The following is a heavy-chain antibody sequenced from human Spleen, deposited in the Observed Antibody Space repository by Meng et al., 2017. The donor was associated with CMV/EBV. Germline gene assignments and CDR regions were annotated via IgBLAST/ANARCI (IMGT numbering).Heavy chain of an antibody. CDR1: LSSYG. CDR2: IRYDGSNK. D-gene: IGHD2-2*01. Sequence: LSSYGMHWVRQAPGNGLEWVAFIRYDGSNKYYADSVKGRFTISRDNSKNTLYLQMDSLRAEDTAVYYCAKDHYCSSTSCLLEDWFDPWGQGTLVTVSS. J-gene: IGHJ5*02. V-gene: IGHV3-30*02. CDR3: AKDHYCSSTSCLLEDWFDP.